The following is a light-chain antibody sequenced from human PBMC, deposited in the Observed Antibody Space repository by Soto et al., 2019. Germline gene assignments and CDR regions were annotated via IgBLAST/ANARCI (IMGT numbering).Light chain of an antibody. CDR3: MQALQNPRLVT. CDR2: LGS. CDR1: QSLLHSNGYNY. J-gene: IGKJ3*01. V-gene: IGKV2-28*01. Sequence: DIVMTQSPLSLPVTPGEPASISCRSSQSLLHSNGYNYLAWYLQKPGQSPQLLIYLGSNRTSGVAVRFNGSESGADFTVKISRVEAEDVRVHYCMQALQNPRLVTFGPGTKGDIK.